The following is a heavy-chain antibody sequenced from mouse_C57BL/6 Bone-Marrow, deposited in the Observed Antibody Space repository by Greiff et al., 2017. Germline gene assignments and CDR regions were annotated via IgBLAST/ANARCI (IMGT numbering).Heavy chain of an antibody. D-gene: IGHD2-14*01. V-gene: IGHV1-72*01. CDR3: ARWRLWVRRRGDYYAMDY. J-gene: IGHJ4*01. Sequence: QVQLQQPGAELVKPGASVKLSCKASGYTFTSYWMHWVKQRPGRGLEWIGRIDPNSGGTKYNEKFKSKATLTVDKPSSTAYMQLSSLTSEDSAVYYCARWRLWVRRRGDYYAMDYWGQGTSVTVSS. CDR1: GYTFTSYW. CDR2: IDPNSGGT.